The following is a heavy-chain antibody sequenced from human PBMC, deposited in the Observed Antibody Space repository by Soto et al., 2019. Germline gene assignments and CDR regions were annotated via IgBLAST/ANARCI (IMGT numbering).Heavy chain of an antibody. J-gene: IGHJ6*02. CDR3: ARVRFGEWGYAMDV. V-gene: IGHV3-11*01. CDR2: ISSSGSSI. D-gene: IGHD3-10*01. Sequence: QVQLVESGGGLVKPGGSLRLSCAASGLTFSDCYMNWIRQAPGKGLEWVSYISSSGSSINYAGSVKGRFTISRDNAKNSRYLQMKSLRAEDTAMYYCARVRFGEWGYAMDVWGQGTTVTVSS. CDR1: GLTFSDCY.